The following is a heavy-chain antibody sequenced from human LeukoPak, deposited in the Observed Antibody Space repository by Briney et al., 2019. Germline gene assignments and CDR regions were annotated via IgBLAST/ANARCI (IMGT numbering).Heavy chain of an antibody. J-gene: IGHJ4*02. CDR3: AKGGPTGSNYFDF. V-gene: IGHV3-23*01. CDR2: ISGSGYYS. Sequence: PGRSLRLSCAASGFTFSSYAMHWVRQAPGKGLEWVSVISGSGYYSYYADSVKGRFTVSRDNSKTTLYLQMNSLRADDTAVYYCAKGGPTGSNYFDFWGQGTLVTVSS. CDR1: GFTFSSYA. D-gene: IGHD1-26*01.